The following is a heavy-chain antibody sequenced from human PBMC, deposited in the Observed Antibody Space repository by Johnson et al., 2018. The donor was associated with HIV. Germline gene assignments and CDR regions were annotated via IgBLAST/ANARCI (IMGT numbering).Heavy chain of an antibody. V-gene: IGHV3-30*04. CDR3: ARSLGVVGAIGKGAFDI. CDR2: ISYDGSNK. D-gene: IGHD1-26*01. Sequence: QEKLVESGGGVVQPGRSLRLSCAASGFTFSSYAMHWVRQAPGKGLEWVAVISYDGSNKYYADSVKGRFPISRDNSKNTLYLQMNSRRAEETAVYYCARSLGVVGAIGKGAFDIWGQGTMVTVSS. CDR1: GFTFSSYA. J-gene: IGHJ3*02.